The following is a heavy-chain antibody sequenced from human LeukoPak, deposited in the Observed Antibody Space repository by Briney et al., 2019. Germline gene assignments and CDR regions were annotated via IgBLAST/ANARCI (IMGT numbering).Heavy chain of an antibody. D-gene: IGHD4-17*01. CDR3: ARGELTTPTYFDY. V-gene: IGHV3-48*03. CDR2: ISSSGSTI. Sequence: GGSLRLSCAASGFTFSSYEMNWVRQAPGKGLEWVSYISSSGSTIYYADSVKGRFTISRDNAKNSLYLQMNSLRAEDTAVYYCARGELTTPTYFDYWGQGTLVTVSS. CDR1: GFTFSSYE. J-gene: IGHJ4*02.